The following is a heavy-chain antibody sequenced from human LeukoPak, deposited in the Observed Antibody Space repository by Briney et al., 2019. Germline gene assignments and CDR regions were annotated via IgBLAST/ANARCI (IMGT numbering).Heavy chain of an antibody. V-gene: IGHV3-33*01. CDR1: GFIFSDYG. CDR3: ARWGGTRQYYFDY. Sequence: GGSLRFSCAVSGFIFSDYGFHWVRQAPGKGLEWVVVTRFDGSIKQYADSVKGRITISRDDSKNTLYLQMNSLKSEDTAVYYCARWGGTRQYYFDYWGRGTLVTVSS. D-gene: IGHD1-1*01. J-gene: IGHJ4*02. CDR2: TRFDGSIK.